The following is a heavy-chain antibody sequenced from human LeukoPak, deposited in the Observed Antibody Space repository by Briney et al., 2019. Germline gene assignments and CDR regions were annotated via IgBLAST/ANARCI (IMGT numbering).Heavy chain of an antibody. Sequence: GGSLRLSCAASGFTFSSYEMNWVRQAPGKGLEWVSYISSSGSTIYYADSVKGRFTISRDNSKNTLYVQMNSLRAEDTAVYYCASRVNYDILTGYYVGAFDIWGQGTMVTVSS. CDR3: ASRVNYDILTGYYVGAFDI. V-gene: IGHV3-48*03. D-gene: IGHD3-9*01. CDR2: ISSSGSTI. J-gene: IGHJ3*02. CDR1: GFTFSSYE.